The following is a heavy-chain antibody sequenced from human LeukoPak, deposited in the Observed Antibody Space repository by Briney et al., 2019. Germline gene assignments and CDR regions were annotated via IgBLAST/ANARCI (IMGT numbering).Heavy chain of an antibody. D-gene: IGHD1-26*01. CDR1: GFTFSSYE. V-gene: IGHV3-48*03. CDR2: IDTSGSTT. J-gene: IGHJ4*02. Sequence: GGSLRLSCAASGFTFSSYEMNWVRQAPGKGLEWVSYIDTSGSTTYYAESVKGRFTISRDNAKNSLYLQMNSLRAEDTAVYYCAREGWELLFDFDYWGQGTLVTVPS. CDR3: AREGWELLFDFDY.